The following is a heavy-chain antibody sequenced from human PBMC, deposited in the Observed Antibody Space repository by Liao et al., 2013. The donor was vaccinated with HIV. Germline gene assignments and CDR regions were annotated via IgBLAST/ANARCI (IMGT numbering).Heavy chain of an antibody. J-gene: IGHJ4*02. CDR2: IYYSGST. CDR1: GGSISSGDYY. D-gene: IGHD3-16*01. V-gene: IGHV4-30-4*08. Sequence: QVQLQESGPGLVKPSQTLSLTCTVSGGSISSGDYYWSWIRQPPGKGLEWIGYIYYSGSTYYNPSLKSRVTMSVDTSKNQFSLKLTSVTAADTSVYYCARGSRLRLGLVDYWGQGTLVTVSS. CDR3: ARGSRLRLGLVDY.